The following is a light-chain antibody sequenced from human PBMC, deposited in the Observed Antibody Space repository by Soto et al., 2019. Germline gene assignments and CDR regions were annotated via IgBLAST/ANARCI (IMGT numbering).Light chain of an antibody. CDR2: DAS. J-gene: IGKJ1*01. Sequence: DIQMTQSPSTLSASVGDRVTITCRASQSISTWLAWYQQKPGKAPTLLIFDASNLESGVPSRFSGSGSGTEFTLTISSLQPDDFATYYCQQYDSYSWTFGQGTKVDIK. V-gene: IGKV1-5*01. CDR3: QQYDSYSWT. CDR1: QSISTW.